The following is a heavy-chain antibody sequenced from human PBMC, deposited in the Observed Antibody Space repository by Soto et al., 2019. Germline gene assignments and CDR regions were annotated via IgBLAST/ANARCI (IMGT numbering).Heavy chain of an antibody. CDR1: GLTFSSYG. D-gene: IGHD3-22*01. Sequence: GYLRLSCAASGLTFSSYGMHWVRQAPGRGEERVAVISYDGSNKNYADYVKGRFTISRDNSKNTVYLQMNSLRAEDTSLYYCAKDTYYHDSSGYYIFDYWGQGT. CDR3: AKDTYYHDSSGYYIFDY. CDR2: ISYDGSNK. V-gene: IGHV3-30*18. J-gene: IGHJ4*02.